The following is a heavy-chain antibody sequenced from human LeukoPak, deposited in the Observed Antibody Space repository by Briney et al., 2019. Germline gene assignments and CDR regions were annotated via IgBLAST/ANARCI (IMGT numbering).Heavy chain of an antibody. CDR3: AKINRGPKDIVVVPAARGAAYYFDY. V-gene: IGHV3-23*01. CDR1: GFTFSSYA. J-gene: IGHJ4*02. D-gene: IGHD2-2*01. Sequence: GGSLRLSCAASGFTFSSYAMSWVRQAPGKGLEWVSAISGSGGSTYYADSVKGRFTISRDNSKNTLYLQMNSLRAEDTAVYYCAKINRGPKDIVVVPAARGAAYYFDYWGQGTLVTVSS. CDR2: ISGSGGST.